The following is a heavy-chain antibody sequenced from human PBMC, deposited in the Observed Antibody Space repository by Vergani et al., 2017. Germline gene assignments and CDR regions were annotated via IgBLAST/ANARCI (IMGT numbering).Heavy chain of an antibody. CDR2: ISPNSGGT. D-gene: IGHD1-7*01. V-gene: IGHV1-2*02. CDR1: GHIFTDLY. J-gene: IGHJ5*02. Sequence: QVQLVQSGAEVKKPGSSVKVSCKASGHIFTDLYIHWVRQAPGQGLEYMGWISPNSGGTNYAQKFQGRVTMTRDTSISTDYMELSGLRSDDTAVYYCARDGLPWNSGRSWFDPWGQGTLVTVSS. CDR3: ARDGLPWNSGRSWFDP.